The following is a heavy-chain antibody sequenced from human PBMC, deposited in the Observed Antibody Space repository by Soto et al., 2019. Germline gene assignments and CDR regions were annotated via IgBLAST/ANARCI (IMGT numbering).Heavy chain of an antibody. Sequence: SETLSLTCAVYGGSFSGYYWSWIRQPPGKGLEWIGEINHNGSTNYNPSLKGRVTMSVDTSKNQFSLKLTSVNTADTAIYYCTRGGDPYKTGHWGQGTLVTVSS. V-gene: IGHV4-34*01. CDR1: GGSFSGYY. D-gene: IGHD3-9*01. CDR2: INHNGST. CDR3: TRGGDPYKTGH. J-gene: IGHJ4*02.